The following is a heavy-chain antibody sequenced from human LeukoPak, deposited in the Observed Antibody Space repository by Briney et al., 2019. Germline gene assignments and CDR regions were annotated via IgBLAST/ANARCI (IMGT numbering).Heavy chain of an antibody. V-gene: IGHV3-7*03. CDR1: GFTFSSYW. D-gene: IGHD3-16*02. Sequence: GGSLRLSCAASGFTFSSYWMSSVRQAPGKGLEWVANIKQDGSEKYYVDSVKGRFTISRDNAKNSLYLQMNSLRAEDMALYYCARGSYRYRDPPDYWGQGTLVTVSS. CDR2: IKQDGSEK. J-gene: IGHJ4*02. CDR3: ARGSYRYRDPPDY.